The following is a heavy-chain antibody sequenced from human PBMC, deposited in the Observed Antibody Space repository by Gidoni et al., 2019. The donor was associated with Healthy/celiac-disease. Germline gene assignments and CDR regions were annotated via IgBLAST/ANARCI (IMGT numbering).Heavy chain of an antibody. D-gene: IGHD2-21*02. V-gene: IGHV1-69*04. Sequence: QDQLVQSGAEVKKPGSSVKVSCKASGGTFSSYAISWVRQAPGQGLEWMGRIIPILGIANYEQKFQGRVTITADKSTSTAYMELSSLRSEDTAVYYCASPIVVVTAAFDAFDIWGQGTMVTVSS. CDR2: IIPILGIA. CDR3: ASPIVVVTAAFDAFDI. J-gene: IGHJ3*02. CDR1: GGTFSSYA.